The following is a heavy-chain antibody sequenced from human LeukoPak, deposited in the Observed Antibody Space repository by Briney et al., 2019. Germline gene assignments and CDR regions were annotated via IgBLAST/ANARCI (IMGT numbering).Heavy chain of an antibody. D-gene: IGHD2-15*01. V-gene: IGHV3-30*18. CDR1: AFAFSSYG. CDR2: ISYDGNNE. CDR3: AKARVGGGNGNYFYY. Sequence: GRSLRLSCAASAFAFSSYGMHWVRQAPGKGLEWVAVISYDGNNEYYADSVKGRFTISRHNSKNTLYLQMNSLRADDTAVYYCAKARVGGGNGNYFYYWGQGTLVTVSS. J-gene: IGHJ4*02.